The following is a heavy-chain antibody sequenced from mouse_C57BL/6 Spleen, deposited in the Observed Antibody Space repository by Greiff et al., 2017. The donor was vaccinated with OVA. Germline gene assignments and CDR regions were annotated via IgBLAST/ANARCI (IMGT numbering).Heavy chain of an antibody. CDR2: IYPGNSDT. CDR1: GYTFTSYW. CDR3: TPAYYSNYPYYFDY. J-gene: IGHJ2*01. D-gene: IGHD2-5*01. V-gene: IGHV1-5*01. Sequence: EVQLQQSGTVLARPGASVKMSCKTSGYTFTSYWMHWVKQRPGQGLEWIGAIYPGNSDTSYNQKFKGKAKLTAVTSASTAYMELSSLTNEDSAVYYCTPAYYSNYPYYFDYWGQGTTLTVSS.